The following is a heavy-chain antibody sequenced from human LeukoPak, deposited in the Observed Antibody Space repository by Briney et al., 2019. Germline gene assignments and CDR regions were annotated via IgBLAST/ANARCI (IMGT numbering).Heavy chain of an antibody. CDR3: ARPGLGGHDAFDI. CDR1: GGSISGTNW. J-gene: IGHJ3*02. D-gene: IGHD3-16*01. CDR2: IHHSGST. Sequence: SETLSLTCAVSGGSISGTNWWSWVRQPSGKGLEWIGEIHHSGSTNYKPSLRSRVTISVDTSKNQFSLKLSSVTAADTAVYYCARPGLGGHDAFDIWGQGTMVTVSS. V-gene: IGHV4-4*02.